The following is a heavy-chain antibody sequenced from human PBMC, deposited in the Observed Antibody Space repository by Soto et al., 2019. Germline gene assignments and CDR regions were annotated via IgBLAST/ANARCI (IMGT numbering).Heavy chain of an antibody. J-gene: IGHJ4*02. CDR3: ARGAPRGIIHDFDS. D-gene: IGHD3-10*01. CDR1: GGSISSSSYY. V-gene: IGHV4-39*01. Sequence: SETLSLTCTVSGGSISSSSYYWGWIRQPPGKGLEWIGSIYYSGSTYYNPSLKSRVTISVDTSKNQFSLKLSSVTAADTAVYYCARGAPRGIIHDFDSWGQGSLVTVSS. CDR2: IYYSGST.